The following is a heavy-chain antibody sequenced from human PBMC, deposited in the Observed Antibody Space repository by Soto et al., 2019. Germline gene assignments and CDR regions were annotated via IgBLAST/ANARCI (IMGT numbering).Heavy chain of an antibody. Sequence: GGSLRLSCADSGFSFNDYAMTWVRQAPGKGLEWVSAINDDGDSTYYADSVKGRFTISRDNSKNTVFLEMNSLRAEDTAAYHCAKVVVMRAVNDALDIWGQGTMVTVSS. D-gene: IGHD3-22*01. J-gene: IGHJ3*02. CDR3: AKVVVMRAVNDALDI. CDR2: INDDGDST. V-gene: IGHV3-23*01. CDR1: GFSFNDYA.